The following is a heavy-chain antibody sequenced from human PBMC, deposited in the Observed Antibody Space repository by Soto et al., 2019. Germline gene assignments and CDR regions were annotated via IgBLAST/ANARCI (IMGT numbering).Heavy chain of an antibody. Sequence: LGLSCAASGFTFSSYAMSWVRQAPGKGLEWVSAISGSGGSTYYADSVKGRFTISRDNSKNTLYLQMNSLRAEDTAVYYCAKRFGSYYWYFDLWGRGTLVTVSS. CDR3: AKRFGSYYWYFDL. V-gene: IGHV3-23*01. D-gene: IGHD1-26*01. CDR2: ISGSGGST. J-gene: IGHJ2*01. CDR1: GFTFSSYA.